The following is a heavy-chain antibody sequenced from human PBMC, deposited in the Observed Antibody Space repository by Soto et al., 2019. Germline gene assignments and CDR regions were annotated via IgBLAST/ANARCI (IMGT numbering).Heavy chain of an antibody. Sequence: QVQLVQSGAEEKKPGASVKVSCKASGYMFTRHGMHWVRQAPGQRLEWMGWINVGSGNTKYSQKFQGRVTITRDTSATTVYMDLSSLRSEDTAVYYCAREGAEGGALDAFDIWGQGTMVTVS. CDR1: GYMFTRHG. CDR3: AREGAEGGALDAFDI. V-gene: IGHV1-3*05. J-gene: IGHJ3*02. CDR2: INVGSGNT. D-gene: IGHD6-19*01.